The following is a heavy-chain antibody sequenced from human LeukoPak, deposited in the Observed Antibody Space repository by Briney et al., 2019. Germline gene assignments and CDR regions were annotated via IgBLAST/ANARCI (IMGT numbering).Heavy chain of an antibody. Sequence: PSETLSLTCTVYGGSISSYYWSWIRQPAGKGLEWIGRIYTSGSTNYNPSLKSRVTMSVDASKNQFSLKLSSVTAADTAVYYCARDPTNCSGGSCYYYGMDVWGQGTTVTVSS. CDR3: ARDPTNCSGGSCYYYGMDV. CDR1: GGSISSYY. J-gene: IGHJ6*02. D-gene: IGHD2-15*01. CDR2: IYTSGST. V-gene: IGHV4-4*07.